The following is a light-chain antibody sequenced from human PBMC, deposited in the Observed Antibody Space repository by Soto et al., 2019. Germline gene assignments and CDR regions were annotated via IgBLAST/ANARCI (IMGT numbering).Light chain of an antibody. CDR3: QQYGSSGT. V-gene: IGKV3-20*01. CDR2: GAS. CDR1: QSVTVNS. Sequence: EILVTQSPSTLSLSPGEGVTLSCRASQSVTVNSLAWYQQKPGQAPRLLIYGASNRATGIPDRFSGSGSGTDFTLTISRLEPEDFAVYYCQQYGSSGTFAQRTKVDIK. J-gene: IGKJ1*01.